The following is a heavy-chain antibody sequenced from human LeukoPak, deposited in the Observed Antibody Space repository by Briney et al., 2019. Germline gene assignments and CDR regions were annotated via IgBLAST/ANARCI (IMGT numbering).Heavy chain of an antibody. J-gene: IGHJ3*02. Sequence: PSETLSLTCTVSGGSINSGGYHWSWIRQHPGKGLEWIGYIYYSGSTYYNPSLKSRVTISVDTSKNQFSLKLSSVTAADTAVYYCARYCSSTSCYWRHAFDIWGQGTMVTVSS. CDR2: IYYSGST. D-gene: IGHD2-2*01. V-gene: IGHV4-31*03. CDR3: ARYCSSTSCYWRHAFDI. CDR1: GGSINSGGYH.